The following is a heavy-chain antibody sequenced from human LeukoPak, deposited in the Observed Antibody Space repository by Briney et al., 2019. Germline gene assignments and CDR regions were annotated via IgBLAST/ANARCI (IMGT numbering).Heavy chain of an antibody. CDR1: GFTFSSYG. Sequence: GSLRLSCAASGFTFSSYGMHWVRQAPGKGLEWVAVISYDGSNKYYADSVKGRFTISRDNSKNTLYLQMNSLRAEDTAVYYCAKDQNPVRGVTQLDYWGQGTLVTVSS. V-gene: IGHV3-30*18. CDR3: AKDQNPVRGVTQLDY. CDR2: ISYDGSNK. J-gene: IGHJ4*02. D-gene: IGHD3-10*01.